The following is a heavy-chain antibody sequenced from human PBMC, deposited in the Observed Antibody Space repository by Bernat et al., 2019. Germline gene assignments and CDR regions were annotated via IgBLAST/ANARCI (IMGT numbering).Heavy chain of an antibody. CDR2: ISYDGSNK. D-gene: IGHD6-19*01. CDR1: GFTFSSYG. V-gene: IGHV3-30*18. Sequence: QVQLVESGGGVVQPGRSLRPSCAASGFTFSSYGMHWVRQAPGKGLEWVAVISYDGSNKYYADSVKGRFTISRDNSKNTLYLQMNSLRAEDTAVYYCAKDLEEAVACENWGQGTLVTVSS. J-gene: IGHJ4*02. CDR3: AKDLEEAVACEN.